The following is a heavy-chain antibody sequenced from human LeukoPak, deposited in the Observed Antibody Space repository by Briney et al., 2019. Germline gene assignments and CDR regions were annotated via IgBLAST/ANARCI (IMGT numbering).Heavy chain of an antibody. CDR3: ASAKRHHGDYVNPYYYYYGMDV. Sequence: KSSETLSLTCTVSGGSISSSSYYWGWIRQPPGKGLEWIGYIYYSGNTYYSPSLKSRVTISVDTSKNQFPLKLNSVTAADTAVYYCASAKRHHGDYVNPYYYYYGMDVWGQGTTVTVSS. CDR1: GGSISSSSYY. CDR2: IYYSGNT. J-gene: IGHJ6*02. V-gene: IGHV4-30-4*08. D-gene: IGHD4-17*01.